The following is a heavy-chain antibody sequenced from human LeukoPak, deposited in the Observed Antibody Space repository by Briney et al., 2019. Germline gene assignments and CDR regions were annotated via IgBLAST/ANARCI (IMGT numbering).Heavy chain of an antibody. D-gene: IGHD1-26*01. CDR2: IIPILGIA. CDR3: ARAVGATMPHFDY. CDR1: GGTFSSYT. V-gene: IGHV1-69*02. Sequence: SVKVSCTASGGTFSSYTISWVRQAPGHGLEWMGRIIPILGIANYAQKFQGRVTITADKSTSTAYMELSSLRSEDTAVYYCARAVGATMPHFDYWGQGTLVTVSS. J-gene: IGHJ4*02.